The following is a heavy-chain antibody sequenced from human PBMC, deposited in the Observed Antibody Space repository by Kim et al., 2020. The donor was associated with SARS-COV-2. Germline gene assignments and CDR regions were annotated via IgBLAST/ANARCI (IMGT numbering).Heavy chain of an antibody. Sequence: SPSLTSRVPISLGTSKNQFSLKVSSVAAADTAVYYCARHGSGSYSDPFDYWGLGTLVTVSS. J-gene: IGHJ4*02. CDR3: ARHGSGSYSDPFDY. V-gene: IGHV4-39*01. D-gene: IGHD3-10*01.